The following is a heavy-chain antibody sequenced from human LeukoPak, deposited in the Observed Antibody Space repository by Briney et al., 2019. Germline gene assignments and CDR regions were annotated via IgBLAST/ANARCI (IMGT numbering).Heavy chain of an antibody. J-gene: IGHJ3*02. D-gene: IGHD2-21*02. Sequence: GGSLRLSCAASGFTFSSYWMSWVRQAPGKGLEWVANIKQDGSEKYYVDSVKGRFTISRDNAKNSLYLQMNSLRAEDTAVYYCARIGVVVVTATVTIDAFDIWGQGTMVTVSS. CDR2: IKQDGSEK. CDR3: ARIGVVVVTATVTIDAFDI. CDR1: GFTFSSYW. V-gene: IGHV3-7*01.